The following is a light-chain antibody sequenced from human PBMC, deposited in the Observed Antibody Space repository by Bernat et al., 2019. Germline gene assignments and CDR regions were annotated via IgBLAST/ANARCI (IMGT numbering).Light chain of an antibody. Sequence: QSVLTQPPSASGTPGQRVTISCSGSSSNIGSNTVNWYQQLPGTGPKLLIYSNNQRPSGVPDRFSGSKSGSSASLAISGLQSEDEADYYCAALDDSLNGVVFGGGTKLTVL. J-gene: IGLJ2*01. CDR3: AALDDSLNGVV. V-gene: IGLV1-44*01. CDR1: SSNIGSNT. CDR2: SNN.